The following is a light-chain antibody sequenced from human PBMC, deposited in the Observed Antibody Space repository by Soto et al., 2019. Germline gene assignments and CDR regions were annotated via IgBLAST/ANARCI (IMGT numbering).Light chain of an antibody. CDR1: QSVDSN. J-gene: IGKJ1*01. V-gene: IGKV3-15*01. CDR3: QQFDKWPPST. CDR2: AIS. Sequence: EIVLTQSPATLSVSPGERATLSCRASQSVDSNLAWYQQKPGQAPRLLIYAISTRATGIPARFSGSGSGTDFTLTISSLQSEDCAVYYCQQFDKWPPSTFGQGTKVEI.